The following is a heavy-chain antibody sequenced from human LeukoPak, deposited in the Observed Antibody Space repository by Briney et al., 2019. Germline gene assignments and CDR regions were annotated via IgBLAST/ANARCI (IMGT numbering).Heavy chain of an antibody. J-gene: IGHJ6*02. D-gene: IGHD3-3*01. V-gene: IGHV3-21*01. CDR3: ARDRSTIFGVVFPYYYGMDV. Sequence: PGGSLRLSCAASGFTFSNYAMSWVRQAPGRGLEWVSTISGSGANTYYADSVKGRFTISRDNAKNSLYLQMNSLRAEDTAVYYCARDRSTIFGVVFPYYYGMDVWGQGTTVTVSS. CDR1: GFTFSNYA. CDR2: ISGSGANT.